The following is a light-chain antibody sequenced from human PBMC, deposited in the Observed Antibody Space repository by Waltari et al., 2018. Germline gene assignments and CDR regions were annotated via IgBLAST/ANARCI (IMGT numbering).Light chain of an antibody. Sequence: IVLTQSPVTLSLSPGERATLSCRTSQSSTSYSLAWYQQKPGQAPRFLIYGASSRATGIPDRFSGSGSGTDFTLTISRLGPEDFAVYYCQQDGGSPPLTFGGGTKVEIK. CDR3: QQDGGSPPLT. J-gene: IGKJ4*01. CDR2: GAS. V-gene: IGKV3-20*01. CDR1: QSSTSYS.